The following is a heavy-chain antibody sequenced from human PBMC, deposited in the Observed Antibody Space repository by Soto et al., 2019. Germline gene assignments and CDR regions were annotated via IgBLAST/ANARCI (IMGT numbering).Heavy chain of an antibody. D-gene: IGHD3-3*01. J-gene: IGHJ6*02. CDR3: ARDLGNDQFLEWSNTRPGYYYYGMDV. V-gene: IGHV1-69*13. CDR1: GGTFSSYA. CDR2: IIPIFGTA. Sequence: GGSVKVSCKASGGTFSSYAISWVRQAPGQGLEWMGGIIPIFGTANYAQKFQGRVTITADESTSTAYMELSSLRSEDTAVYYCARDLGNDQFLEWSNTRPGYYYYGMDVWGQGTTVTVSS.